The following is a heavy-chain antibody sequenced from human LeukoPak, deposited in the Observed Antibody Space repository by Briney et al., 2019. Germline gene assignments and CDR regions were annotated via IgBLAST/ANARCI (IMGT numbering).Heavy chain of an antibody. Sequence: PSETLSLTCTVSGGSISSYYWGWIRQPPGKGLEWIGSIYYSGSTYYNPSLKSRVTISVDTSKNQFSLKLSSVTAADTAVYYCARWDYYDSSGYYYWGQGTLVTVSS. CDR3: ARWDYYDSSGYYY. J-gene: IGHJ4*02. CDR2: IYYSGST. CDR1: GGSISSYY. D-gene: IGHD3-22*01. V-gene: IGHV4-39*01.